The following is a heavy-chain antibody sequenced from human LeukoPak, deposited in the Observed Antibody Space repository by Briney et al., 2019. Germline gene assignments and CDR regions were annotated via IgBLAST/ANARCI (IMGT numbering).Heavy chain of an antibody. V-gene: IGHV3-23*01. D-gene: IGHD3-16*01. J-gene: IGHJ4*02. CDR3: ATSPRVTLYVMGDFAY. Sequence: PGGSLRLSCAVSGVTHYAISWVRQAPGKELEWVSVISGSGGSTYYADSVKGRFTISRDTSDNTIYLQMNSLRADDTAVYYCATSPRVTLYVMGDFAYWGQGTLVTVSS. CDR1: GVTHYA. CDR2: ISGSGGST.